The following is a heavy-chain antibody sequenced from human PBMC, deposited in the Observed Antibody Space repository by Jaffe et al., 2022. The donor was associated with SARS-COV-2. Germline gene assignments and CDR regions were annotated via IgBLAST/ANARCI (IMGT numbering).Heavy chain of an antibody. CDR2: IYYSGST. D-gene: IGHD3-22*01. CDR1: GGSISPFY. J-gene: IGHJ4*02. V-gene: IGHV4-59*01. CDR3: ARGGYYDSRGYYGDDY. Sequence: QVQLQESGPGLVKPSETLSLSCTVSGGSISPFYWSWIRQPPGKGLEWIGYIYYSGSTNYNPSLKSRVTISVDTSKNQFSLRLSSVTAADTAVYYCARGGYYDSRGYYGDDYWGQGTLVTVSS.